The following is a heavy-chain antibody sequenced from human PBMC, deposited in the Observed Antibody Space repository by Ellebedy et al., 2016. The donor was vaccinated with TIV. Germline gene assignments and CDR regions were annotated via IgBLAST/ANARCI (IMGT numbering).Heavy chain of an antibody. Sequence: GESLKISCAASGFTFNNYAMIWVRQAPGKGLEWVSGIVGSGSQKYADSVKGRFTISRDNSKRTVDLQMNSLRAEDTAIYFCAKDRTSGDGYWVFDNWGQGTLVSVSS. CDR2: IVGSGS. CDR1: GFTFNNYA. J-gene: IGHJ4*02. D-gene: IGHD5-18*01. CDR3: AKDRTSGDGYWVFDN. V-gene: IGHV3-23*01.